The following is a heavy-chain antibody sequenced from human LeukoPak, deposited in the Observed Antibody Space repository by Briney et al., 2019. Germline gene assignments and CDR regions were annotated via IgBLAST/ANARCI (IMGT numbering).Heavy chain of an antibody. D-gene: IGHD6-19*01. J-gene: IGHJ4*02. V-gene: IGHV1-69*13. CDR1: GGTFSSYA. CDR2: IIPIFGTA. CDR3: ARGILYSSGWLGVFDY. Sequence: SVKVSCKASGGTFSSYAISWVRQAPGQGLEWMGGIIPIFGTANYAQKFQGRVTITADESTSTAYMELSSLRSEDTAVYYCARGILYSSGWLGVFDYWGQGTLVTVSS.